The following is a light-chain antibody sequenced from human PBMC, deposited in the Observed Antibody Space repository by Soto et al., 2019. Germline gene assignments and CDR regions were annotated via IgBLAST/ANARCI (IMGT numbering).Light chain of an antibody. CDR3: CSYAGSPRYV. V-gene: IGLV2-11*01. CDR1: SSDVGGYNY. Sequence: QSALTQPASVSGSPGQSITISCTGTSSDVGGYNYVSWYQQHPGKAPKLMIYDVSERPSGVPDRFSGSKSGNTASLTISGLQAEDEADYYCCSYAGSPRYVLGTGTKVTVL. CDR2: DVS. J-gene: IGLJ1*01.